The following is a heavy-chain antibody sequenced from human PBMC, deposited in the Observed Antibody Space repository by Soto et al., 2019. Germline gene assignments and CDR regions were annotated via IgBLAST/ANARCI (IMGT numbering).Heavy chain of an antibody. V-gene: IGHV4-39*01. CDR1: GGSISSRSYY. CDR3: ARHKDTSSRYLLPDF. D-gene: IGHD6-13*01. CDR2: ISYSGNA. Sequence: SETLSLTCTVSGGSISSRSYYWGWIRQPPGKGLEWIGSISYSGNAYYNPSLGSRVAVSVDTSKNQFSLKVTSVTATDTAVYYCARHKDTSSRYLLPDFWGQGTLVTVSS. J-gene: IGHJ4*02.